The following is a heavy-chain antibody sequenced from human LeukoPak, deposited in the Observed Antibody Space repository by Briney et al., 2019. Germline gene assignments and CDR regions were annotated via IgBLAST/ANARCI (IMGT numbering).Heavy chain of an antibody. Sequence: ASVKVSCKVSGYTLTGYYMHWVRQAPGQGLEWMGWINPNSGGTNYAQKFQGRVTMTRDTSISTAYMELRRLRSDDTAVYHCATALLRMYGSGSYNLDFWGQGTLVTVSS. D-gene: IGHD3-10*01. CDR3: ATALLRMYGSGSYNLDF. V-gene: IGHV1-2*02. CDR2: INPNSGGT. J-gene: IGHJ4*02. CDR1: GYTLTGYY.